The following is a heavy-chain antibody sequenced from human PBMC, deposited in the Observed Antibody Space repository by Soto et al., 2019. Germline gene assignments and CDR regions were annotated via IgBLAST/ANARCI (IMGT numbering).Heavy chain of an antibody. Sequence: GGSLRLSCAASGFTFSSYAMHWVRQAPGKGLEWVAVISYDGSNKYYADSVKGRFTISRGNSKNTLYLQMNSLRAEDTAVYYCARDDTPRSLRLSSHFDYWGQGTLVTVSS. D-gene: IGHD5-12*01. CDR1: GFTFSSYA. CDR3: ARDDTPRSLRLSSHFDY. J-gene: IGHJ4*02. V-gene: IGHV3-30-3*01. CDR2: ISYDGSNK.